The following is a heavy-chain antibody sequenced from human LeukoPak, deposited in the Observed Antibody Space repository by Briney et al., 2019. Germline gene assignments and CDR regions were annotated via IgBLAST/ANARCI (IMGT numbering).Heavy chain of an antibody. CDR2: IYYSGTT. J-gene: IGHJ4*02. Sequence: SETLSLTCAVSGFSISSGYFWAWVRRPPGKGLEWIGSIYYSGTTYYSPSLKSRVTISVDTSKNQFSLKLSSVTAADTAVYYCARAPFGELFEYYFDYWGQGTLVTVSS. CDR3: ARAPFGELFEYYFDY. V-gene: IGHV4-38-2*01. CDR1: GFSISSGYF. D-gene: IGHD3-10*01.